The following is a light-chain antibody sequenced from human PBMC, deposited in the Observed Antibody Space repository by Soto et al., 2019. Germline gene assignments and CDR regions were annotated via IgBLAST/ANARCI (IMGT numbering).Light chain of an antibody. Sequence: DIVMTQSPDSLAVSLGERATINCKSSQSVLYSSNNKNYLAWYQQKPGQPPKLLIYWASTRESGVPDRFSGSGSGTDFTLTISRLQAEDVAVYYCQQYYSTPLRTFGQGTKLEIK. CDR3: QQYYSTPLRT. CDR1: QSVLYSSNNKNY. J-gene: IGKJ2*01. CDR2: WAS. V-gene: IGKV4-1*01.